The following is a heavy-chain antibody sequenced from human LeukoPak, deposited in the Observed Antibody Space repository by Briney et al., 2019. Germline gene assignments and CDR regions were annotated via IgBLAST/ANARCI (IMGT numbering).Heavy chain of an antibody. CDR1: GFTFSSYA. V-gene: IGHV3-23*01. J-gene: IGHJ4*02. CDR2: ISGSGGST. Sequence: GGSLRLSCAASGFTFSSYATSWVRQAPGKGLEWVSAISGSGGSTYYADSVKGRFTISRDNSKNTLYLKMNSLRAEDTAVYYCAKRFGELPYFDYWGQGTLVTVSP. D-gene: IGHD3-10*01. CDR3: AKRFGELPYFDY.